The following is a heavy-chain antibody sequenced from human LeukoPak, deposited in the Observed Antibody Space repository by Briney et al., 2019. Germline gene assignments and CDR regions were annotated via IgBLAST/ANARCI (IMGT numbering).Heavy chain of an antibody. D-gene: IGHD1-26*01. CDR1: GFTVSSNY. CDR2: IYSGGST. V-gene: IGHV3-53*01. CDR3: AREGLVGATPKSAFDI. J-gene: IGHJ3*02. Sequence: GGSLRLSCAASGFTVSSNYMSWVRQAPGKGLEWVSVIYSGGSTYYADSVKGRFTISRDNSKNTLYLQMNSLRAEDTAVYYCAREGLVGATPKSAFDIWGQGTMVTVSS.